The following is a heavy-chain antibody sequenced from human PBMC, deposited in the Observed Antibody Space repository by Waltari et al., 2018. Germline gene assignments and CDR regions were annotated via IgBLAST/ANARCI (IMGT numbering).Heavy chain of an antibody. Sequence: EVQLFESGGGLVQPGGSLRLSVAASGFTFSNYAMNWVRQDPGKGLEWVSAISGGGANTYYADSMKGRFTISRDNSKNTVYLQINSLRVDDTAVYYCARDPRSGQWALYNFDYWGQGTLLTVSS. CDR2: ISGGGANT. D-gene: IGHD3-3*01. CDR3: ARDPRSGQWALYNFDY. CDR1: GFTFSNYA. V-gene: IGHV3-23*01. J-gene: IGHJ4*02.